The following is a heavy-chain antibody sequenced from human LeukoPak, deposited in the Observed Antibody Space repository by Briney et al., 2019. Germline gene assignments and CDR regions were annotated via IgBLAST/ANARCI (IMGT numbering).Heavy chain of an antibody. CDR2: ISAYNGYT. CDR3: ARISSTLLDAFDI. CDR1: GYTFTSYG. D-gene: IGHD2-2*01. J-gene: IGHJ3*02. V-gene: IGHV1-18*01. Sequence: ASVKVSCKASGYTFTSYGLNWVRQAPGQGLEWMGWISAYNGYTNYAQKLQGRVTMTTDTSTSTAYMELRSLRSDDTAVYYCARISSTLLDAFDIWGQGTMVTVSS.